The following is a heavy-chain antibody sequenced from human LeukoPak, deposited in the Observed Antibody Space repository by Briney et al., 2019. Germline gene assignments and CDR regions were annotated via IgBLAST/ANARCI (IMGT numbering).Heavy chain of an antibody. CDR3: ARYCSGGCYSGVDF. CDR1: GFTFSSYA. V-gene: IGHV3-23*01. Sequence: GGSLRLSCAASGFTFSSYAMTWVSQAPGKGLGWVSTIRTADTYYAESGKGRFTISRDNSKNTLYLQLNGLRAEDTAVYFCARYCSGGCYSGVDFWGQGTLVTISS. J-gene: IGHJ4*02. CDR2: IRTADT. D-gene: IGHD2-21*02.